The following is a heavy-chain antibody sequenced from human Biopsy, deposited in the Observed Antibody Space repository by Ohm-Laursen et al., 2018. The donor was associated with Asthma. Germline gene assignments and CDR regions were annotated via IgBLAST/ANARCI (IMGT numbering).Heavy chain of an antibody. CDR1: GGTFTSYA. J-gene: IGHJ3*02. CDR3: ASSIAVANSDAFDI. CDR2: INAGNGNT. V-gene: IGHV1-3*01. D-gene: IGHD6-19*01. Sequence: GASVKVSCKASGGTFTSYAMHWVRQAPGQRLEWMGWINAGNGNTKYSQKFQGRVTITRDTSASTAYMELSSLRSEDTAVYYCASSIAVANSDAFDIWGQGTMVTVSS.